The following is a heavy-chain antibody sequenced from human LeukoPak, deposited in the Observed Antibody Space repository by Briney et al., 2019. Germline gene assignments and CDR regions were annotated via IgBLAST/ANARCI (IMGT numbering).Heavy chain of an antibody. D-gene: IGHD6-6*01. CDR1: GYSISSGYY. CDR3: ARDFSSSSTVYYYYYMDV. CDR2: IYHSGST. J-gene: IGHJ6*03. Sequence: SETLSLTCTVSGYSISSGYYWGWIRQPPGKGLEWIGSIYHSGSTYYNPSLKSRVTISLDTSKNQFSLKLSSVTAADTAIYYCARDFSSSSTVYYYYYMDVWGKGTTVTVSS. V-gene: IGHV4-38-2*02.